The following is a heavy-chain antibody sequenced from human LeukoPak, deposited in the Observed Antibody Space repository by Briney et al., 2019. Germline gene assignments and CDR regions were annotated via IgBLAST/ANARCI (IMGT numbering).Heavy chain of an antibody. D-gene: IGHD6-13*01. Sequence: SETLSLTCAVYGGSFSGYYWSWIRQPPGKGLEGIGEIKHSGSTNYNPSLKSRVTISVDTSKNQFSLKLSSVTAADTAVYYCARGLSYSSSWYAVGWFDPWGQGTLVTVSS. CDR1: GGSFSGYY. V-gene: IGHV4-34*01. J-gene: IGHJ5*02. CDR2: IKHSGST. CDR3: ARGLSYSSSWYAVGWFDP.